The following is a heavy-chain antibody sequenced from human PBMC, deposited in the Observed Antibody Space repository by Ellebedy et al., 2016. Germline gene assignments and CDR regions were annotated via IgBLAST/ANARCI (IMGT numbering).Heavy chain of an antibody. CDR2: IYYSGST. CDR1: GGSISSYY. D-gene: IGHD6-6*01. Sequence: SETLSLXCTVSGGSISSYYWSWIRQPPGKGLEWIGYIYYSGSTNYNPSLKSRVTISVDTSKNQFSLKLSSVTAADTAVYYCARFVPNWFDPWGQGTLVTVSS. CDR3: ARFVPNWFDP. V-gene: IGHV4-59*01. J-gene: IGHJ5*02.